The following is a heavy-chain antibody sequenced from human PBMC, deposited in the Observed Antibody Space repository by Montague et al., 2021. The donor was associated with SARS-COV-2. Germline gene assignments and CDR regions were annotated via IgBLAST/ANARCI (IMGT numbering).Heavy chain of an antibody. CDR1: GDSVSNNSAA. CDR2: SYYRSRWFN. Sequence: CAISGDSVSNNSAAWNWIRQSPSRGLEWLGRSYYRSRWFNDYAVSIRSRITINPDTSKNQFSLQLNSVTPEDTAVYYCARATEWRGYYYYYMDVWGKGTTVTVSS. V-gene: IGHV6-1*01. D-gene: IGHD3-3*01. J-gene: IGHJ6*03. CDR3: ARATEWRGYYYYYMDV.